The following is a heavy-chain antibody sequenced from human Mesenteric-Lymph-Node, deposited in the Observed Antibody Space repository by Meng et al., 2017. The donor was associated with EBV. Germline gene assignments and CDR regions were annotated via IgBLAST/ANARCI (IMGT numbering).Heavy chain of an antibody. Sequence: QVQLVQSGAEVRKPGSSVQVSCEASGGTCRRFAIPGERLAPGQGLECMAGIIPLFSTTNYAQNFQGRVTITADASTSTAYMEVSSLRSEDTAVYYCAREGGSWGQGTLVTVSS. V-gene: IGHV1-69*01. J-gene: IGHJ5*02. CDR1: GGTCRRFA. CDR2: IIPLFSTT. CDR3: AREGGS.